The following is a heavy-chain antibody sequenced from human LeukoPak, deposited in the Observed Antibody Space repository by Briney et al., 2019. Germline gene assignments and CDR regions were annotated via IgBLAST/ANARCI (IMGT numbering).Heavy chain of an antibody. Sequence: KPSETLSLTCTVSGGSISSYYWSWIRQPPGKGLEWIGYIYYSGSTNYNPSLKSRVTISVDTSKNQFSLKLSSVTAADTAVYYCARDVTSGSYGRSTVDYWGQGTLVTVSS. CDR1: GGSISSYY. V-gene: IGHV4-59*01. CDR2: IYYSGST. D-gene: IGHD1-26*01. J-gene: IGHJ4*02. CDR3: ARDVTSGSYGRSTVDY.